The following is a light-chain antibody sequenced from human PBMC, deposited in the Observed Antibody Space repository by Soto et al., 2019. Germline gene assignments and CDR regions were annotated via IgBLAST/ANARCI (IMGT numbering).Light chain of an antibody. CDR2: EVS. CDR1: SSDVGGYNY. Sequence: QSALTQPPSESGSPGQSVTISCTGSSSDVGGYNYVSWYQQHPGKAPKLMIYEVSKRPSGVPDRLSGSKSGNTASLTVSGLQAEDEADYYCSSYGGSNTVVFGGGTKLTLL. V-gene: IGLV2-8*01. J-gene: IGLJ2*01. CDR3: SSYGGSNTVV.